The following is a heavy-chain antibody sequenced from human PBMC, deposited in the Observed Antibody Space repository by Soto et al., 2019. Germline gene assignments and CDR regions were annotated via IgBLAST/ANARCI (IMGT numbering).Heavy chain of an antibody. J-gene: IGHJ4*02. CDR2: ISSTTNYI. CDR1: GYIFTAYS. Sequence: VQLVQSGAEVKKPGASVKVSCKASGYIFTAYSMHWVRQAPGQGLEWVSSISSTTNYIYYADSMKGRFTVSRDNAKNSVYLDMNSLSAEDTAVYYCARESEDLTSNFDYWGQGTLVTVSS. V-gene: IGHV3-21*02. CDR3: ARESEDLTSNFDY.